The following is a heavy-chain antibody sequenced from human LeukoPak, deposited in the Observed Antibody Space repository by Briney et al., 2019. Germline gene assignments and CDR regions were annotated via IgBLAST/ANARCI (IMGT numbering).Heavy chain of an antibody. CDR2: ISTDGAIT. CDR1: GFAFTSVW. V-gene: IGHV3-74*01. J-gene: IGHJ4*02. CDR3: ARDRTTVTLFDY. D-gene: IGHD4-17*01. Sequence: GGSLRFSCAASGFAFTSVWMHWFRQAPGRGLVWISRISTDGAITGYADSVKGRFTIPRDNAKNTLYLQMNSLRAEDTAVYYCARDRTTVTLFDYWGQGALVTVSS.